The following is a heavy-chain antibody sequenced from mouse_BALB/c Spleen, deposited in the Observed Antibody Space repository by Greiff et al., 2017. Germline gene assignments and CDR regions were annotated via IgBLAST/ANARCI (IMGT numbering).Heavy chain of an antibody. CDR2: INSNGGST. CDR1: GFTFSSYG. CDR3: AREAMIGGYWYFDV. Sequence: EVQLVESGGGLVQPGGSLKLSCAASGFTFSSYGMSWVRQTPDKRLELVATINSNGGSTYYPDSVKGRFTISRDNAKNTLYLQMSSLKSEDTAMYYCAREAMIGGYWYFDVWGAGTTVTVSS. V-gene: IGHV5-6-3*01. J-gene: IGHJ1*01. D-gene: IGHD2-4*01.